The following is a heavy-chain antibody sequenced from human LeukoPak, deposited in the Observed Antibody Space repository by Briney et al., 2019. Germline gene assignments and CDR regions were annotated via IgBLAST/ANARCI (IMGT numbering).Heavy chain of an antibody. Sequence: ASVKVSCKASGYTFTSYYMHWVRQAPGQGLEWTGWINPNSGGTKYAQKFQGRVTLTRDTSISTAYMELSRLRSDDTAVYYCARGRVADPGQLDPSIDYWGQGTLVTVSS. J-gene: IGHJ4*02. CDR2: INPNSGGT. CDR3: ARGRVADPGQLDPSIDY. V-gene: IGHV1-2*02. CDR1: GYTFTSYY. D-gene: IGHD1-1*01.